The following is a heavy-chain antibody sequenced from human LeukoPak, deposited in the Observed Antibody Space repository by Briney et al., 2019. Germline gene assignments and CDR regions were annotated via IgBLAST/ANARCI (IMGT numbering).Heavy chain of an antibody. J-gene: IGHJ4*02. V-gene: IGHV3-11*01. CDR2: ISSSGSTI. CDR3: ARRATYHNIVGATDY. Sequence: GGSLRLSCAASGFTFSDYYMSWIRQAPGKGLEWVSYISSSGSTIYYADSVKGRFTISRDNAKNSLYLQMNGLRAEDTAVYYCARRATYHNIVGATDYWGQGTLVTVSS. CDR1: GFTFSDYY. D-gene: IGHD1-26*01.